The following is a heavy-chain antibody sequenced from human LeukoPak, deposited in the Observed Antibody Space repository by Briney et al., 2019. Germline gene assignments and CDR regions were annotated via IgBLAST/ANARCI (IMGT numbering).Heavy chain of an antibody. CDR3: ARGGSVELRPDYSDSPWGY. D-gene: IGHD1-7*01. CDR1: GESFSGY. J-gene: IGHJ4*02. CDR2: INHRGST. Sequence: SVTLSLTCAVYGESFSGYWSWIRQPPGKGLEWIGEINHRGSTNYNPSLKSRVTISLDTSKNQFSLKLTSVTAADTAVYYCARGGSVELRPDYSDSPWGYWGQGTLVTVSS. V-gene: IGHV4-34*01.